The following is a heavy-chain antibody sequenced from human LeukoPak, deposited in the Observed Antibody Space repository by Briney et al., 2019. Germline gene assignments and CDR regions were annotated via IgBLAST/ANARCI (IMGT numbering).Heavy chain of an antibody. CDR2: INPSGGST. J-gene: IGHJ6*02. D-gene: IGHD2-15*01. Sequence: ASVKVSCKASGYTFTSYYMHWARQAPGQGLEWMGIINPSGGSTSYAQKFQGRVTMTRDTSTSTVYMELSSLRSEDTAVYYCAREEGVDIAYYGMDVWGQGTTVTVSS. CDR3: AREEGVDIAYYGMDV. V-gene: IGHV1-46*01. CDR1: GYTFTSYY.